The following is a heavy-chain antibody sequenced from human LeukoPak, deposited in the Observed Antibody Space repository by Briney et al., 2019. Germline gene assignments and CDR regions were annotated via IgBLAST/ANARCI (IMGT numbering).Heavy chain of an antibody. D-gene: IGHD3-3*01. CDR2: VYSSGYS. Sequence: SETLSLTCTVSGGSIGNYCWSWIRQPPGKGLEWIGYVYSSGYSKHNPSLKSRVTISVDTSNNQFSLRLSSVTAADTAVYYCARLTRFVSGVLNPLDSWGQGTLVTVSS. CDR3: ARLTRFVSGVLNPLDS. V-gene: IGHV4-59*08. CDR1: GGSIGNYC. J-gene: IGHJ4*02.